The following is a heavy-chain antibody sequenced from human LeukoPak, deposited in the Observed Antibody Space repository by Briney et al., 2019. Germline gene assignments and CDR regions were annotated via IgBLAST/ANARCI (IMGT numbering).Heavy chain of an antibody. V-gene: IGHV3-23*01. CDR3: AKDLLEKGGLDV. Sequence: PGGSLRLSCVASGFTFSNYAMTWVRQAPGKGLEWVSTISVHESTYYVDTVTGRFTISRDNSKNTLYLQMNNLRGEDTAIYFCAKDLLEKGGLDVWGQGTTVAVSS. CDR1: GFTFSNYA. D-gene: IGHD1-26*01. CDR2: ISVHEST. J-gene: IGHJ6*02.